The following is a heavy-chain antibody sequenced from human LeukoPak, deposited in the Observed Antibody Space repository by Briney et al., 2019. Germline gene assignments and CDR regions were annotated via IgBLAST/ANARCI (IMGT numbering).Heavy chain of an antibody. D-gene: IGHD1-26*01. CDR2: LSSRGTT. J-gene: IGHJ6*02. Sequence: GGSLRLSCAASGFLVSNNYMSWARQAPGKGLEWVAILSSRGTTNYADSVKGRFSISRDNSQNTLYLQMNSLRAEDTAVYYCATRGRSGYYYGMDVWGQGTTATVSS. V-gene: IGHV3-66*01. CDR3: ATRGRSGYYYGMDV. CDR1: GFLVSNNY.